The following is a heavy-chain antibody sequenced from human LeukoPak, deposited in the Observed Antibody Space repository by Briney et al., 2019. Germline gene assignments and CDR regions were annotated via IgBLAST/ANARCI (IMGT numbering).Heavy chain of an antibody. V-gene: IGHV1-18*01. Sequence: VASVKVSCKASGYSFTGYGISWVRQAPGQGLEWMGWISAYNGNTNYAQNLQGRVTMTTDTSTSTAYMELRSLRSDDTAVYYCARGPHSHLLPDDYWGQGTLVTVSS. CDR3: ARGPHSHLLPDDY. CDR2: ISAYNGNT. D-gene: IGHD2-2*01. J-gene: IGHJ4*02. CDR1: GYSFTGYG.